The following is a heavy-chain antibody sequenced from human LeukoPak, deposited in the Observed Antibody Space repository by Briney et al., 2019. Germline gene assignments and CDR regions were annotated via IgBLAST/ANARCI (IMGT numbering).Heavy chain of an antibody. D-gene: IGHD3-16*01. CDR2: ISSGSSTI. CDR3: VRGMDV. CDR1: GFTFRSYA. V-gene: IGHV3-48*01. J-gene: IGHJ6*01. Sequence: GGSLRLSCAASGFTFRSYAMNWVRQAPGKGLEWVSYISSGSSTIYYGDSVKGRFIISRDNAKNSLYLQMNSLRAEDTAVYYCVRGMDVWGQGTKVPVSS.